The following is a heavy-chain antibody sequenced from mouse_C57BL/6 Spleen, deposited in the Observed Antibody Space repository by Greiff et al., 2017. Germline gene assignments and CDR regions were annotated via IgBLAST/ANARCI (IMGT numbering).Heavy chain of an antibody. CDR1: GYTFTSYW. D-gene: IGHD1-1*01. V-gene: IGHV1-72*01. CDR3: ARSFITTVVDYAMDY. CDR2: IAPNSGGT. Sequence: QVQLQQSGAELVRPGASVTLSCKASGYTFTSYWMHWVKQRPGRGLEWIGRIAPNSGGTKYNEKFKSTATLTVDKPSSTAYMQLSSLTSEDSAVYYCARSFITTVVDYAMDYWGQGTSVTVAS. J-gene: IGHJ4*01.